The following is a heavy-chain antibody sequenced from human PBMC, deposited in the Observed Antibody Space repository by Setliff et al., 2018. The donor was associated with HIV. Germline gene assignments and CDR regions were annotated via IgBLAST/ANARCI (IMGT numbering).Heavy chain of an antibody. CDR3: ARRYCTSTSCSSPYDY. D-gene: IGHD2-2*01. CDR1: GFTFNSYA. V-gene: IGHV3-21*01. Sequence: PGGSLRLSCAASGFTFNSYAMNWIRQAPGKGLEWVSLIGTINNTYYADSVKGRFTISRDNAKNSLYLQMNSLRAEDTAVYYCARRYCTSTSCSSPYDYWGRGTLVTVSS. CDR2: IGTINNT. J-gene: IGHJ4*02.